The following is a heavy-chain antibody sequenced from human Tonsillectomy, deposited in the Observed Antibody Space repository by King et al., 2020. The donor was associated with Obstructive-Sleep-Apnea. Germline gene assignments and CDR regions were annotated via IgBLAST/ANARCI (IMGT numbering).Heavy chain of an antibody. D-gene: IGHD3-10*01. V-gene: IGHV4-4*02. CDR2: IYHRGRT. Sequence: VQLQESGPGLVKPSGTLSLTCAVSGGSISSTNWWSCVRQPPGKGLEWLGEIYHRGRTNYKPSPRSRVTISVAQSKNQFALKPASLTAAGTAVYYCGSKQSNPVLKSRVTISVHKSKSQFTLKLSSVTAEDTAVYYCARWWELHLNWGQGTLVTVSS. CDR3: GSKQSNPVLKSRVTISVHKSKSQFTLKLSSVTAEDTAVYYCARWWELHLN. J-gene: IGHJ4*02. CDR1: GGSISSTNW.